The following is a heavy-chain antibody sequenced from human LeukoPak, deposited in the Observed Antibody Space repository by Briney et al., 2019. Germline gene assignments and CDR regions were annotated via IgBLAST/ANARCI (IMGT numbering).Heavy chain of an antibody. D-gene: IGHD5-18*01. J-gene: IGHJ4*02. V-gene: IGHV4-4*02. CDR1: GGSISSSNW. Sequence: SGTLSLTCAVSGGSISSSNWWSWVRQPPGKGLEWIGEIYHSGSTNYNPSLKSRVTISVDKSKNQFSLKLSSVTAADAAVYYCARAIQLWPTYYFDYWGQGTLVTVSS. CDR2: IYHSGST. CDR3: ARAIQLWPTYYFDY.